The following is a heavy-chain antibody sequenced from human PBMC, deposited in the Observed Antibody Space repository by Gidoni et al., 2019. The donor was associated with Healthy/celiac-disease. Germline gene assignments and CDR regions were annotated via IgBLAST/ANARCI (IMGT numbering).Heavy chain of an antibody. D-gene: IGHD2-2*01. J-gene: IGHJ5*02. CDR3: ARGADIVVVPAAVVGWFDP. CDR1: GFTFSSYA. CDR2: ISYDGSNK. Sequence: QVQLVESGGGVVQPGRSLRLSCAASGFTFSSYAMHWVRQAPGKGLEWVAVISYDGSNKYYADSVKGRFTISRDNSKNTLYLQMNSLRAEDTAVYYCARGADIVVVPAAVVGWFDPWGQGTLVTVSS. V-gene: IGHV3-30-3*01.